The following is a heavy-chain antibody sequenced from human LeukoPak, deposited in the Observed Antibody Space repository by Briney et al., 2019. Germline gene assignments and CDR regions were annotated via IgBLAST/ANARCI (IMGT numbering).Heavy chain of an antibody. D-gene: IGHD6-25*01. Sequence: PGGSLRLSCAASGFTFSTYDMHWVRQPTGKGLEWVSAIGPGGDTYYPGSVKGRFTISRDDAENSLYLEMSSLRAGDTAVYYCAGAAANRLHGTLDYWGQGTLVTVSS. V-gene: IGHV3-13*04. CDR3: AGAAANRLHGTLDY. CDR2: IGPGGDT. CDR1: GFTFSTYD. J-gene: IGHJ4*02.